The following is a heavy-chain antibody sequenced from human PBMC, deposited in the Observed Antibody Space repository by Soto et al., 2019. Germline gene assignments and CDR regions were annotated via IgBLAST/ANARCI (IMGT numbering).Heavy chain of an antibody. D-gene: IGHD3-22*01. CDR2: INSDGSTT. Sequence: RHSNGALEFKSRDHWVXRVRQKKGKGLVWVSRINSDGSTTTYADSVKGRFTISRDNAKSTLYLQLNSLRAEDTAVYYCVRDLDYFDGSGYYRTFDYWGQGALVTVSS. CDR3: VRDLDYFDGSGYYRTFDY. V-gene: IGHV3-74*01. CDR1: EFKSRDHW. J-gene: IGHJ4*02.